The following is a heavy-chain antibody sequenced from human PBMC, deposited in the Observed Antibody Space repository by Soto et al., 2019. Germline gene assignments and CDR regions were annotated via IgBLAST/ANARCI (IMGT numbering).Heavy chain of an antibody. CDR2: IYYSGST. V-gene: IGHV4-59*08. CDR1: GGSISSYY. CDR3: ARHRAGYCSGGSCYSYYYYYYMDV. Sequence: LETLSLTWTVAGGSISSYYWRWIRQPPGKGLEWIGYIYYSGSTNYNPSLKSRVTISVDTSKNQFSLKLSSVTAADTAVYYCARHRAGYCSGGSCYSYYYYYYMDVWGKGTTVTVSS. J-gene: IGHJ6*03. D-gene: IGHD2-15*01.